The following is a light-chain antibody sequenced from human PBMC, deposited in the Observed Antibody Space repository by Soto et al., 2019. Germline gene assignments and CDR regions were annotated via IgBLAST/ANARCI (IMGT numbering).Light chain of an antibody. CDR2: EVS. V-gene: IGLV2-14*01. J-gene: IGLJ1*01. CDR3: SSLRV. Sequence: QSVLTQPASVSGSPGQSITISCTGTSSDIGGYNYVSWYQHHPGKAPKLMIYEVSNRPSGVSNRFSGSKSGNTASLTISGRQAEDEADYYCSSLRVFGTGTKLTVL. CDR1: SSDIGGYNY.